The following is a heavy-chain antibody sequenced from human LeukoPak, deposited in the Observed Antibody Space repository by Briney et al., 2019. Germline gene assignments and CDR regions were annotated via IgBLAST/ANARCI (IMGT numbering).Heavy chain of an antibody. J-gene: IGHJ6*03. CDR3: AREDFWSGYYPYYYYSYMAV. Sequence: GGSLRLSCAASGFTFSSYSMNWVRQAPGKGREWVANIKQDGSEKYYVDSVKGRFSISRDNANNRLYLEMTSPRVEDTAVYYCAREDFWSGYYPYYYYSYMAVWGKGTTVTVSS. V-gene: IGHV3-7*01. CDR1: GFTFSSYS. D-gene: IGHD3-3*01. CDR2: IKQDGSEK.